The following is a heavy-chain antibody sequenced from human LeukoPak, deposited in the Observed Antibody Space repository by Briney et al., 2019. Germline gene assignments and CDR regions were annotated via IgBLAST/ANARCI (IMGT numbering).Heavy chain of an antibody. Sequence: PSETLSLTCAVSGGSISSYYWSWIRQPAGKGLKWIGRIYTSGSTNYNPSIKSRVTMSVDTSKNQFSLKLSSVTAADTAVYYCAREVGLWFGDRPFDYWGQGTLVTVSS. V-gene: IGHV4-4*07. CDR2: IYTSGST. CDR3: AREVGLWFGDRPFDY. CDR1: GGSISSYY. D-gene: IGHD3-10*01. J-gene: IGHJ4*02.